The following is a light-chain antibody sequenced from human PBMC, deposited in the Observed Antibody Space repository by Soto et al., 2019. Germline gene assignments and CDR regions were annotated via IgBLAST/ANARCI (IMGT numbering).Light chain of an antibody. J-gene: IGKJ1*01. Sequence: VMKHSPPTLSVSPGERGTLSCRASQSVSEYLAWYQQKPGQAPRLLIYGASTRATGIPARFSGSGSGTDFTLTISRLEPEDFAAYYCQQYGSSSWTFGQGTKVDIK. CDR3: QQYGSSSWT. V-gene: IGKV3-20*01. CDR2: GAS. CDR1: QSVSEY.